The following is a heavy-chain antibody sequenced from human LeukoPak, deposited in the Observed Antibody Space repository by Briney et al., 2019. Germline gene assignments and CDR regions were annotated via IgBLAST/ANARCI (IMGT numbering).Heavy chain of an antibody. CDR1: GDSISSVYY. D-gene: IGHD3-22*01. Sequence: SETLSLTCAVSGDSISSVYYWGWIRQPPGKGLEWVGTIYHSGTSYYNPSLKSRVTISLDTSKNQFSLKLSSATAADTAVYYCARNQYYDSRGSHYYSYYYMDVWGKGTTVTVSS. V-gene: IGHV4-38-2*01. J-gene: IGHJ6*03. CDR3: ARNQYYDSRGSHYYSYYYMDV. CDR2: IYHSGTS.